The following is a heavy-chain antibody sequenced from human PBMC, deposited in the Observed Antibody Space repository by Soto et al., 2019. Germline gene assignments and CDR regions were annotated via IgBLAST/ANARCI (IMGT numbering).Heavy chain of an antibody. D-gene: IGHD6-19*01. CDR3: AKDRVAVAGTYYYNGMDV. J-gene: IGHJ6*01. CDR2: ISYDGSNK. Sequence: QVQLVESGGGVVQPGRSLRLSCAASGFTFSSYGMHWVRQAPGKGLEWVAVISYDGSNKYYADSVKGRFTISRDNSKNTLYLQMNRLGAEDTAVYYCAKDRVAVAGTYYYNGMDVW. CDR1: GFTFSSYG. V-gene: IGHV3-30*18.